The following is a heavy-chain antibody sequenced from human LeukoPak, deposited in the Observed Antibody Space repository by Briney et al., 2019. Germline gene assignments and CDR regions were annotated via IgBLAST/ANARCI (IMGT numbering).Heavy chain of an antibody. Sequence: SETLSLTCTVSAGSISGYYWTWIRQPPGKGLEWIGYIYYTGRTNYNPSLKSRVAISLDTSKNQFSLKLNSVTAADTAVYYCARPVITFGAAVAKGFDCWGQGTLVTVSS. CDR3: ARPVITFGAAVAKGFDC. CDR2: IYYTGRT. V-gene: IGHV4-59*01. D-gene: IGHD3-16*01. J-gene: IGHJ4*02. CDR1: AGSISGYY.